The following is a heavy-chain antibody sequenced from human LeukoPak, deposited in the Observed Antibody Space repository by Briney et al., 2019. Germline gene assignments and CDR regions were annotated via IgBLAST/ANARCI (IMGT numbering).Heavy chain of an antibody. CDR1: GFTFNSYD. J-gene: IGHJ4*02. D-gene: IGHD3-22*01. V-gene: IGHV3-30*02. CDR3: AKGRYYDSSGYPIDF. CDR2: IRYDGNIK. Sequence: PGGSLRLSCATSGFTFNSYDMHWVRQAPGKGLEWVAFIRYDGNIKYFAGSVKGRFTISRDTSKNTLYLQLNSLRAEDTAVYYYAKGRYYDSSGYPIDFWGQGTLVTVSS.